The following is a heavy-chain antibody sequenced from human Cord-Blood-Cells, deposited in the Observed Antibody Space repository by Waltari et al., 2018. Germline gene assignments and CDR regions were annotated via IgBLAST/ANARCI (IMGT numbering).Heavy chain of an antibody. V-gene: IGHV4-34*01. J-gene: IGHJ3*02. CDR3: ARPYGSSGYYYTPYAFDI. CDR1: GGSFSGYY. Sequence: QVQLQQWGAGLLKPSETLSLTCAVYGGSFSGYYLSWIPHPPAKGLEWIGEINHSGSTNYNPSLKSRVTISVDTSKNQFSLKLSSVTAADTAVYYCARPYGSSGYYYTPYAFDIWGQGTMVTVSS. CDR2: INHSGST. D-gene: IGHD3-22*01.